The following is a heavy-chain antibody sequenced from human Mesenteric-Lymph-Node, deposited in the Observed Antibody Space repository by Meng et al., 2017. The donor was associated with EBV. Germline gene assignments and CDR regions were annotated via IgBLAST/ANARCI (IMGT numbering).Heavy chain of an antibody. CDR1: GAASSGSS. CDR2: IHHSETA. CDR3: ARQGYCRTTTCSTWFDP. D-gene: IGHD2-2*01. J-gene: IGHJ5*02. Sequence: HVQIEQLVEGLLKPSGTLSLTLVFYGAASSGSSSNWIRQAPGKGLEWIGKIHHSETADYNPSLEDRVIISVDTSKNQFSLKLTSVTAADQAVYYCARQGYCRTTTCSTWFDPWGQGTLVTVSS. V-gene: IGHV4-34*01.